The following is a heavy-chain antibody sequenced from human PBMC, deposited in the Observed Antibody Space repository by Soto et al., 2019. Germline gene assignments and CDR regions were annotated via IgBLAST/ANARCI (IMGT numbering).Heavy chain of an antibody. J-gene: IGHJ5*02. CDR1: GGTFSSYA. D-gene: IGHD2-21*02. CDR3: ARDLLYCGGDCYDNWFDP. Sequence: ASVKVSCKASGGTFSSYAISWVRQAPGQGLEWMGGIIPIFGTANYAQKFQGRVTITADESTSTAYMELSSLRSEDTAVYYCARDLLYCGGDCYDNWFDPWGQGTLVTVSS. CDR2: IIPIFGTA. V-gene: IGHV1-69*13.